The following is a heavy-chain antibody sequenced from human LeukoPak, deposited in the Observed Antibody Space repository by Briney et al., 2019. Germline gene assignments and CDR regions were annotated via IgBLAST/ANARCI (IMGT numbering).Heavy chain of an antibody. Sequence: GGSLRLSCAASGFTVSSNYMSWVRQAPGKGLEWVSIIYSGGSTFYADSVKGRFTISRDSAKTSLYLQINNLRAEDTALYYCAKAHDYGDYAGFDYWGQGTLVSVSS. CDR2: IYSGGST. V-gene: IGHV3-53*05. CDR1: GFTVSSNY. CDR3: AKAHDYGDYAGFDY. J-gene: IGHJ4*02. D-gene: IGHD4-17*01.